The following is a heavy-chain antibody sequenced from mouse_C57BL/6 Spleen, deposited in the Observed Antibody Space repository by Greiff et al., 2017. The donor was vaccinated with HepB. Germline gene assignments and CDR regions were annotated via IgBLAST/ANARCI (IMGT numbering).Heavy chain of an antibody. CDR1: GYAFSSSW. Sequence: VMLQQSGPELVKPGASVKISCKASGYAFSSSWMNWVKQRPGKGLEWIGRIYPGDGDTNYNGKFKGKATLTADKSSSTAYMQLSSLTSEDSAVYFCAGGNYYFDYWGQGTTLTVSS. CDR2: IYPGDGDT. CDR3: AGGNYYFDY. J-gene: IGHJ2*01. V-gene: IGHV1-82*01. D-gene: IGHD2-1*01.